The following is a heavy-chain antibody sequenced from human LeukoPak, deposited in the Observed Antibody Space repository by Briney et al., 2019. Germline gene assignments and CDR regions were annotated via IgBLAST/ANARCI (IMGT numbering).Heavy chain of an antibody. CDR2: IKPDGSEK. Sequence: RGSLTLSWAVAGLTFSNYWMSWVSQAPGKGLEWVAHIKPDGSEKYYVDSVTGRFTISRDNSKNTLYLQMNSLRAEDTGVYYCAKGTRRHYTVMVATDYWGQGTLVTVSS. J-gene: IGHJ4*02. D-gene: IGHD5-12*01. CDR3: AKGTRRHYTVMVATDY. CDR1: GLTFSNYW. V-gene: IGHV3-7*03.